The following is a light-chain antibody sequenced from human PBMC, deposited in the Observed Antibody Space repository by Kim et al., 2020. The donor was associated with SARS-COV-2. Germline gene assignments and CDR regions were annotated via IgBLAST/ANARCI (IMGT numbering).Light chain of an antibody. CDR3: QQYNSWPPDT. Sequence: MTQSPATLSVSPGERATLSCRATQTVGTNLAWYQQKPGQAPRLIIYAASTRATGIPARFSGSGSRTEFTLTISSLQSEDFAVYYCQQYNSWPPDTFGQGTKLEI. V-gene: IGKV3-15*01. J-gene: IGKJ2*01. CDR1: QTVGTN. CDR2: AAS.